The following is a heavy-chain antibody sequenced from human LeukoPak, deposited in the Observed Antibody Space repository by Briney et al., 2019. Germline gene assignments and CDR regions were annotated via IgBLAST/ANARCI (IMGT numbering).Heavy chain of an antibody. V-gene: IGHV4-4*07. D-gene: IGHD6-19*01. Sequence: PSETLSLTCTVSGGSISSYYWSWIRQPAGKGLEWIGRIYISGSTNYNPSLKSRVTISVDKSKNQFSLKLSSVTAADTAVYYCARGGDSSGFYWGQGTLVTVSS. CDR3: ARGGDSSGFY. J-gene: IGHJ4*02. CDR1: GGSISSYY. CDR2: IYISGST.